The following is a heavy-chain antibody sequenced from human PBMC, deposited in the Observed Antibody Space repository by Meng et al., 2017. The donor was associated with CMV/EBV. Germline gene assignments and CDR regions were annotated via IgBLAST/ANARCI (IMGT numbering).Heavy chain of an antibody. J-gene: IGHJ4*02. CDR1: GGSISSSNW. CDR3: ARDDPVVPAATFFDY. CDR2: IYYSGST. Sequence: GSLRLSCAVSGGSISSSNWWSWVRQPPGKGLEWIGSIYYSGSTYYNPSLKSRVTISVDTSKNQFSLKLSSVTAADTAVYYCARDDPVVPAATFFDYWGQGTLVTVSS. D-gene: IGHD2-2*01. V-gene: IGHV4-4*02.